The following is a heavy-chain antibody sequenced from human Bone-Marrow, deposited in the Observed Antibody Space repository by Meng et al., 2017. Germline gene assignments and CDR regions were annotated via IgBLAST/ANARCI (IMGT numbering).Heavy chain of an antibody. CDR3: ARGGRHYDILTGYFRRKFFDY. Sequence: SLKISWAASGFTFSSYEMNWVRQAPGKGLEWVSYISSSGSTIYYADSVKGRFTISRDNAKNSLYLQMNSLRAEDTAVYYCARGGRHYDILTGYFRRKFFDYWGQGTLVTVSS. D-gene: IGHD3-9*01. J-gene: IGHJ4*02. CDR2: ISSSGSTI. V-gene: IGHV3-48*03. CDR1: GFTFSSYE.